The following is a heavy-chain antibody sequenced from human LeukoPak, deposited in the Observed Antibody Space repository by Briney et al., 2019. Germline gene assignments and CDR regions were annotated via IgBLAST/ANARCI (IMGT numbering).Heavy chain of an antibody. J-gene: IGHJ4*02. D-gene: IGHD3-22*01. CDR3: AKGTKVIVVDNYFDY. CDR2: ISGNGGGT. Sequence: GGSLRLSCAASGFTFSNYAMSWVRQAPGKGLGWVSAISGNGGGTYYADSVRGRFTISRDNSKNTLYLQMKSLRAEDTAVYYCAKGTKVIVVDNYFDYWGQGTLVTVSS. V-gene: IGHV3-23*01. CDR1: GFTFSNYA.